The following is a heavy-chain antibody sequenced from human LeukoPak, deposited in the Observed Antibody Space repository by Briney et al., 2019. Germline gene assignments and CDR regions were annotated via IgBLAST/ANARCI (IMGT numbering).Heavy chain of an antibody. CDR3: ARVREYQLQYDY. V-gene: IGHV1-69*04. D-gene: IGHD2-2*01. CDR1: GGTFSSYA. Sequence: SVKVSCKASGGTFSSYAIIWVRQAPGQGLEWMGRIIPILGIANYAQKFQGRVTITADKSTSTAYMELSSLRSEDTAVYYCARVREYQLQYDYWGQGTLVTVSS. CDR2: IIPILGIA. J-gene: IGHJ4*02.